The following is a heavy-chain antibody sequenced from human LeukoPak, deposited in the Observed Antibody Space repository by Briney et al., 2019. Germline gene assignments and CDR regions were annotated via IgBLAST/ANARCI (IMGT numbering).Heavy chain of an antibody. J-gene: IGHJ5*02. CDR3: AKGLLGIAVAGTTFRFDP. V-gene: IGHV4-59*01. CDR2: IYYSGST. D-gene: IGHD6-19*01. CDR1: GGSISSYY. Sequence: PSETLSPTCTVSGGSISSYYWSWIRQPPGKGLEWIGYIYYSGSTNYNPSLKSRVTISVDTSKNQFSLKLSSVTAADTAVYYCAKGLLGIAVAGTTFRFDPWGQGTLVTASS.